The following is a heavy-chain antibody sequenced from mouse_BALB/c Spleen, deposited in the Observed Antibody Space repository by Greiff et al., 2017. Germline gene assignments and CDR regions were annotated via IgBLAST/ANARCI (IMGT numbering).Heavy chain of an antibody. V-gene: IGHV5-6-2*01. Sequence: EVKLVESGGGLVKLGGSLKLSCAASGFTFSSYYMSWVRQTPEKRLELVAAINSNGGSTYYPDTVKGRFTISRDNAKNTLYLQMSSLKSEDTALYYCARLGGLTTATGFAYWGQGTLVTVSA. CDR3: ARLGGLTTATGFAY. CDR1: GFTFSSYY. J-gene: IGHJ3*01. CDR2: INSNGGST. D-gene: IGHD1-2*01.